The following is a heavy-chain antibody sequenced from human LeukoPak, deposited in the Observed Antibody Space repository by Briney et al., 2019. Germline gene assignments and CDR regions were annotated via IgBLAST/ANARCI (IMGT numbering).Heavy chain of an antibody. Sequence: GGSLRLSCAASGFTFSSYSMNWVRQAPGKGLEWVSSISSSSSSYIYYADSVKGRFTISRDNAKNSLYLQMNSLRAEDTAVYYCASTSDCSSTSCYSRDYWGQGTLVTVSS. CDR1: GFTFSSYS. V-gene: IGHV3-21*01. CDR3: ASTSDCSSTSCYSRDY. CDR2: ISSSSSSYI. J-gene: IGHJ4*02. D-gene: IGHD2-2*01.